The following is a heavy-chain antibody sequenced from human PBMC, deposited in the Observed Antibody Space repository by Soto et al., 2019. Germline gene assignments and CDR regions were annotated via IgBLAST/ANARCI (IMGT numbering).Heavy chain of an antibody. V-gene: IGHV1-24*01. D-gene: IGHD1-26*01. CDR3: SSDLAPLQTSYPPLFYYYGMDV. CDR2: FDPEDGET. J-gene: IGHJ6*02. Sequence: ASVKVSCKVSGYTLTELSMHWVRQAPGKGLEWMGGFDPEDGETIYAQKFQGRVTMTEDTSTDTAYMELSSLRSEDTAVYYCSSDLAPLQTSYPPLFYYYGMDVWGQGTTVTVSS. CDR1: GYTLTELS.